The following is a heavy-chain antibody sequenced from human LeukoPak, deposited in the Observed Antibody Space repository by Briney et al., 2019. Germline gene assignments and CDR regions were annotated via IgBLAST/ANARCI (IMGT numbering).Heavy chain of an antibody. CDR1: EFTFRSYS. D-gene: IGHD4/OR15-4a*01. CDR3: ARRAGAYSHPYDY. J-gene: IGHJ4*02. Sequence: TGGSLRLSCAGSEFTFRSYSMHWVRQAPGKGLEWVSFIYSDNTPYSDSVKGRFTISRDNSKNTLYLQMNSLRAEDTAVYYCARRAGAYSHPYDYWGQGTLVTVSS. V-gene: IGHV3-53*01. CDR2: IYSDNT.